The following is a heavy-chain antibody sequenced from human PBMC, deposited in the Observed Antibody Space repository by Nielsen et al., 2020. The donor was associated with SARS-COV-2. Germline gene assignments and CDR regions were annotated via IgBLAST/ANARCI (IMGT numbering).Heavy chain of an antibody. J-gene: IGHJ6*02. D-gene: IGHD2-2*01. Sequence: SETLSLTCAVYGGSFSGYYWSWIRQPPGKGLEWIGGIYYSGSTYYNPSLKSRLTISVDTSKNQFSLKLSSVTAADTAVYYCARGSCSTTSCNPNYYYYGIDVWGQGTTITVSS. CDR3: ARGSCSTTSCNPNYYYYGIDV. CDR1: GGSFSGYY. V-gene: IGHV4-34*01. CDR2: IYYSGST.